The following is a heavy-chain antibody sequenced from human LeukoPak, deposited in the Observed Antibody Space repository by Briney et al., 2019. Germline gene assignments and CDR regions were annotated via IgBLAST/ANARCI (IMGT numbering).Heavy chain of an antibody. Sequence: SETLSLTCAVSGGSFSGYYWSWIRQPLGKGLEWIGEINHSGSTNYNPSLKSRVTISLDTSKNQSSLKLSSVTAADTAVYYCARAFVVVPAAIGGEFYYGMDVWGQGTTVTVSS. CDR2: INHSGST. J-gene: IGHJ6*02. D-gene: IGHD2-2*01. V-gene: IGHV4-34*01. CDR1: GGSFSGYY. CDR3: ARAFVVVPAAIGGEFYYGMDV.